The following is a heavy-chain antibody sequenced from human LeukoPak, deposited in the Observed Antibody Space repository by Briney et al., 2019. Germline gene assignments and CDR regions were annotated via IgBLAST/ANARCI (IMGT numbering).Heavy chain of an antibody. J-gene: IGHJ4*02. V-gene: IGHV1-2*02. Sequence: ASVKVSRKASGYTFSDYYIHWVRQAPGQRLEWMGWINPKSGDTKFAQKFQGRVTMTRDTSITTAYLELSSLTSDDAAVYYCAAAGPMYYFDYWGQGTLVTVSS. CDR2: INPKSGDT. D-gene: IGHD3-10*02. CDR1: GYTFSDYY. CDR3: AAAGPMYYFDY.